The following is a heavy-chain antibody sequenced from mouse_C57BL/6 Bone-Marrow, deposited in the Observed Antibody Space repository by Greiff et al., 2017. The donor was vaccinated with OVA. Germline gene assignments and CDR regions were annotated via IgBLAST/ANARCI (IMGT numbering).Heavy chain of an antibody. J-gene: IGHJ3*01. V-gene: IGHV1-15*01. CDR3: TRWYDYDVSWFAY. CDR1: GYTFTDYE. D-gene: IGHD2-4*01. Sequence: VQLQQSGAELVRPGASVTLSCKASGYTFTDYEMHWVKQTPVHGLEWIGAIDPETGGTAYNQKFKGKAILTADKSSSTAYMELRSLTSEDSAVYYCTRWYDYDVSWFAYWGQGTLVTVSA. CDR2: IDPETGGT.